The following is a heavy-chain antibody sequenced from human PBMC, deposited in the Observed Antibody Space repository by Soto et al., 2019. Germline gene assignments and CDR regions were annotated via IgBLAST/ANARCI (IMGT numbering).Heavy chain of an antibody. Sequence: QVQLVESGGGVVQPGRSLRLSCAASGFTFSSYAMHWVRQAPGKGLEWVAVISYDGSNKYYADSVKGRFTISRDNSKNTLYLQMNSLRAEDTAVYYCASGDYYAFDIWSQGTMVTVSS. V-gene: IGHV3-30-3*01. J-gene: IGHJ3*02. CDR1: GFTFSSYA. CDR2: ISYDGSNK. CDR3: ASGDYYAFDI. D-gene: IGHD4-17*01.